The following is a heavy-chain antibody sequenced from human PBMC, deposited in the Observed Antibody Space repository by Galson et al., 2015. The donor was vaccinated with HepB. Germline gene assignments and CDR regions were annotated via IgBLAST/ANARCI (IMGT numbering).Heavy chain of an antibody. CDR3: AKDHGGPDDY. J-gene: IGHJ4*02. V-gene: IGHV3-74*01. Sequence: SLRLSCAASGVTFSRYWMHWVRQVPGKGLVWVSRINEDGSTRSYADSVRGRFPISRDNAKNMVYLQMNSLRVEDTAVYYCAKDHGGPDDYWGQGTLVTVSS. D-gene: IGHD5-24*01. CDR2: INEDGSTR. CDR1: GVTFSRYW.